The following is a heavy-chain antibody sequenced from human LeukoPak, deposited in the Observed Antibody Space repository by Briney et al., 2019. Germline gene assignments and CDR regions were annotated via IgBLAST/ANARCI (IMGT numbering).Heavy chain of an antibody. Sequence: ASVKVSCKASGGTFSSYAISWVRQAPGQGLEWMGRIIPILGIANYAQKFQGRVTITADKSTSTAYMELSSLRSEDTAVYYCARDLVAAAGPYFDYWGQGTLVTVPS. V-gene: IGHV1-69*04. CDR1: GGTFSSYA. CDR2: IIPILGIA. CDR3: ARDLVAAAGPYFDY. J-gene: IGHJ4*02. D-gene: IGHD6-13*01.